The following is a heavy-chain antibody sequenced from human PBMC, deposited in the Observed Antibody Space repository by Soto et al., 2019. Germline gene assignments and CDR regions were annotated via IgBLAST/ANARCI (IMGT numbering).Heavy chain of an antibody. J-gene: IGHJ5*02. CDR1: GFPFSRYA. V-gene: IGHV3-23*01. Sequence: GGSLRLSCAASGFPFSRYAMSWVRQAPGKGLEGVSAISGSGGSTYYADSVKGRFTISRDNSKNTLYLQMNSLRAEDTAVYYCAKTIAGFTIFGVVPNWFDPWGQGTLVTVSS. CDR3: AKTIAGFTIFGVVPNWFDP. CDR2: ISGSGGST. D-gene: IGHD3-3*01.